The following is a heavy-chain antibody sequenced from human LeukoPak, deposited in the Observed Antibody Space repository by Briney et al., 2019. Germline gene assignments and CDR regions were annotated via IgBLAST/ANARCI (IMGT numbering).Heavy chain of an antibody. D-gene: IGHD6-13*01. CDR2: ISAYNGNT. CDR1: GYTFTSYG. J-gene: IGHJ6*02. Sequence: GASVKVSCKASGYTFTSYGISWVRQAPGQGLEWMGWISAYNGNTNYAQKLQGRVTMTTDTSTSTAYMELRSLRSDDTAVYYCAREWPSIAAAGDYYYGMDVWGQGTTVTVSS. CDR3: AREWPSIAAAGDYYYGMDV. V-gene: IGHV1-18*01.